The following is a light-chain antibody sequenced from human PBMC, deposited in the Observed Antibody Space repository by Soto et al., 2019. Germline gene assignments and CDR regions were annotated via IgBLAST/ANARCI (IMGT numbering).Light chain of an antibody. V-gene: IGKV3-15*01. CDR3: QQYNSWLVT. J-gene: IGKJ3*01. CDR1: QSVSSN. Sequence: EIVMTQSPATLSVSPGERATLSCRASQSVSSNLAWYQQKPGQAPRLLIYGASTRATGIPARFSGSGSGTEFTLTISSLQSEDFAVYYCQQYNSWLVTVGPGTKVDI. CDR2: GAS.